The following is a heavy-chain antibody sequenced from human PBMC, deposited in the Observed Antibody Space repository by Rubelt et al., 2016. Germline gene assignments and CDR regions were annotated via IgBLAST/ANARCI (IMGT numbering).Heavy chain of an antibody. CDR1: GGSISSYY. V-gene: IGHV4-59*08. J-gene: IGHJ5*02. Sequence: QVQLQESGPGLVRPSETLSLTCTVSGGSISSYYWSWIRQPPGKGLEWIGYIYYSGSTSYNPSLKSRVTISVDTSKNQFSRKLSSVTAADTAVYYCARLRWNDFWFDPWGQGTLVTVSS. D-gene: IGHD1-1*01. CDR3: ARLRWNDFWFDP. CDR2: IYYSGST.